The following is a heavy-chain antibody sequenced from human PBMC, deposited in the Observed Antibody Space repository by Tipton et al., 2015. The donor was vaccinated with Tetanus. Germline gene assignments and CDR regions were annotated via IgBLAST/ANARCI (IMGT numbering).Heavy chain of an antibody. J-gene: IGHJ4*02. D-gene: IGHD1-26*01. CDR2: IYYSGST. CDR3: ARDQARGARGWNYFDY. V-gene: IGHV4-31*03. CDR1: GGSISSGGYY. Sequence: TLSLTCTVSGGSISSGGYYWSWIRQHPGKGLEWIGDIYYSGSTYYNPSLKSRVTLSVDTSKNQFSLKLNSVTAADTAVYYCARDQARGARGWNYFDYWGQGTLVTVPS.